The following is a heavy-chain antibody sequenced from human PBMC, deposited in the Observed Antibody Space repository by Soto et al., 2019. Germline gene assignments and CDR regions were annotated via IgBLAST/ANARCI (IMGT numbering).Heavy chain of an antibody. D-gene: IGHD1-26*01. V-gene: IGHV3-15*01. J-gene: IGHJ4*02. CDR3: TSPRGGKRDGDY. Sequence: EVQLVESGGDLVKPGGSLRLSCAASGFPFSVVWMTWVRQAPGKGLEWVGHIKTNSVGGTTDYAAPVKGRFTISRDDSKNTVYLQMNSLRIEDTAVYYCTSPRGGKRDGDYWGQGTLVIVSS. CDR2: IKTNSVGGTT. CDR1: GFPFSVVW.